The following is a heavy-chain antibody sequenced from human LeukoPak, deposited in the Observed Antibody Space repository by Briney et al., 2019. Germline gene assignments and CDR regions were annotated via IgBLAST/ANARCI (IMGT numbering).Heavy chain of an antibody. CDR1: GGSISSSSYY. Sequence: PSETLSLTCTVSGGSISSSSYYWGWIRQPPGKGLEWIASIYYSGNTYYNPSLKSRVTISVDTSKIQFSLKLSSVAATDTAVYFCARLRFDFWSGYTHPYFDYWGQGTLVTVSS. CDR3: ARLRFDFWSGYTHPYFDY. D-gene: IGHD3-3*01. J-gene: IGHJ4*02. V-gene: IGHV4-39*01. CDR2: IYYSGNT.